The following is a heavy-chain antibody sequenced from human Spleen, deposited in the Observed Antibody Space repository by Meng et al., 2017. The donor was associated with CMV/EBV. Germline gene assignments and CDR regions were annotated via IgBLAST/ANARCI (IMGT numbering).Heavy chain of an antibody. CDR1: GFTCSSYA. D-gene: IGHD2-2*01. CDR2: ISARGGST. CDR3: AKDRPCSSPYYFDY. V-gene: IGHV3-23*01. Sequence: GFTCSSYAMSWVSQAPGKGLEWVSSISARGGSTYYADSVKGRFTISRDNSKNTLYLQMNSLRAEDTAVYYCAKDRPCSSPYYFDYWGQGTLVTVSS. J-gene: IGHJ4*02.